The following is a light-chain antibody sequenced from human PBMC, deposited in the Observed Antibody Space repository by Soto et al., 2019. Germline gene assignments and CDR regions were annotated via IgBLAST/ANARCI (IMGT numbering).Light chain of an antibody. CDR3: CSFALRSTLI. Sequence: QSVLTQPRSVSGSPGQSLTISCTGTNSDVDDYRYVSWYQQFPGKAPKLVIYGVNQRPSGVPNRFSASNSDNTASLTISGLQAEDEADYYCCSFALRSTLIFGGGTKLTVL. CDR1: NSDVDDYRY. CDR2: GVN. J-gene: IGLJ2*01. V-gene: IGLV2-11*01.